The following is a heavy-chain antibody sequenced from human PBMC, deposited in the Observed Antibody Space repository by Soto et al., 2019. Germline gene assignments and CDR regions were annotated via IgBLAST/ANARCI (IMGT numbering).Heavy chain of an antibody. D-gene: IGHD5-18*01. V-gene: IGHV3-30*18. CDR3: AKDPRPHTAMATGYFDY. CDR2: ISYDGSNK. CDR1: GFTFSTYG. J-gene: IGHJ4*02. Sequence: PGGSLRLSCAASGFTFSTYGIHWVRQAPGKGLEWVAVISYDGSNKYYADSVQGRFTISRDNSTNTLYLQMNSLRAEDTAVYYCAKDPRPHTAMATGYFDYWGQGTLVTVSS.